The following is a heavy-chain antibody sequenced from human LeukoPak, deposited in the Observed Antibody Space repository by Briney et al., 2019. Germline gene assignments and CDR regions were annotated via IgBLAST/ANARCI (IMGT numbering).Heavy chain of an antibody. V-gene: IGHV3-72*01. CDR1: GFTFSDHA. J-gene: IGHJ3*02. CDR3: VRRRVGVAPASDM. CDR2: CRGKTNSYST. Sequence: GGSLRLSCAAFGFTFSDHAMDWVRQAPGEGLEWVARCRGKTNSYSTEYAASVNGRFTISRDDSKNSLYLQMNSLKTEDTAVYYCVRRRVGVAPASDMWGQGTTVTVSS. D-gene: IGHD1-26*01.